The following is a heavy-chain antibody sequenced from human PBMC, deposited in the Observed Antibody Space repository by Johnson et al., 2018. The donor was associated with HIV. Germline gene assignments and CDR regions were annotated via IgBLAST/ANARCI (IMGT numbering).Heavy chain of an antibody. CDR3: AKGATSGAHDAFDI. D-gene: IGHD2-15*01. V-gene: IGHV3-20*04. CDR2: INWNGCST. Sequence: VQLVESGGGVVRPGGSLRLSCAASGFTFDDYGMSWVRQAPGKGLEWVSGINWNGCSTGYADSVKGRFTISRDNSKNTLYLQMNSLRAEDTAVYYCAKGATSGAHDAFDIWGQGTMVTVSS. J-gene: IGHJ3*02. CDR1: GFTFDDYG.